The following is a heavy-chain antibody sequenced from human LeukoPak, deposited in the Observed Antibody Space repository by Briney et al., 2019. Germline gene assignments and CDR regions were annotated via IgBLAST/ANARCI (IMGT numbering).Heavy chain of an antibody. D-gene: IGHD4/OR15-4a*01. V-gene: IGHV3-23*01. CDR1: GFTFSSYA. Sequence: QSGGSLRLSCTASGFTFSSYAMNWVRQAPGKGLEWVSGLSGSGGSTYYADSVKGRFTVSRDNSKNTLYLQMNSLRVEDTAIYYCAKDLRNGDNYGFLDYWGQGTLVTVSP. CDR2: LSGSGGST. CDR3: AKDLRNGDNYGFLDY. J-gene: IGHJ4*02.